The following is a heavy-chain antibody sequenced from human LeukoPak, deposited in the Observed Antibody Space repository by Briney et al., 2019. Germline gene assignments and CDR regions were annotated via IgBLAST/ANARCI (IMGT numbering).Heavy chain of an antibody. Sequence: GESLKISCKGSGYSFTSYWIGWVRQMAGKGLEWMGIIYPGDSDTRYSPSFQGQVTISADKSISTAYLQWSSLKASDTAMYYCARRGDCSSTSCYDFDYWGQGTLVTVPS. V-gene: IGHV5-51*01. CDR3: ARRGDCSSTSCYDFDY. D-gene: IGHD2-2*01. CDR2: IYPGDSDT. J-gene: IGHJ4*02. CDR1: GYSFTSYW.